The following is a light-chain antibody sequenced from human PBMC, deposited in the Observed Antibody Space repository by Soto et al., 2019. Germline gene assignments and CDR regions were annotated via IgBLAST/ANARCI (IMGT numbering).Light chain of an antibody. Sequence: IVMPQTPATLSVSPGERATLSCMASQSVSSNLAWYQQKPGQAPRLLIYGASTRATGIPARFSGSGSGTEFTLTISSLQSEDFAVYYCQQYNNWPPTFGQGTKVDIK. CDR2: GAS. CDR3: QQYNNWPPT. J-gene: IGKJ1*01. CDR1: QSVSSN. V-gene: IGKV3-15*01.